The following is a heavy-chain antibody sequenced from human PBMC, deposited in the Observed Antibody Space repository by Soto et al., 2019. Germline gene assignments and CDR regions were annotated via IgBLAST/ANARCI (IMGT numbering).Heavy chain of an antibody. V-gene: IGHV3-9*01. D-gene: IGHD3-10*01. Sequence: EVQLVESGGGLVQPGRSLRLSCAASGFNFDGYAMHWVRQAPGKGLEWVSSIVWNSANIDYADSVRGRFTVSRDNAKNSLYLQMNSLRPEDTAFYYCAKGKYFGPGRRCDYWGQGTLVTVSS. CDR1: GFNFDGYA. CDR3: AKGKYFGPGRRCDY. CDR2: IVWNSANI. J-gene: IGHJ4*02.